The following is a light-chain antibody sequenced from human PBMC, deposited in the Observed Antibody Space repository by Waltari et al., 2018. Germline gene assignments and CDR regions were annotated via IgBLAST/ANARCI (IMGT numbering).Light chain of an antibody. CDR2: LGS. J-gene: IGKJ5*01. Sequence: DVVLTQSPLSLPVTPGEPASISCSSSQSLLHSSGYNYLDWYLQKPGQSQQPLIYLGSSRASGVPDRFTGSGSGTDFTLRITRVEAEDVGLYYCMQALHSITFGQGTRLEIK. V-gene: IGKV2-28*01. CDR1: QSLLHSSGYNY. CDR3: MQALHSIT.